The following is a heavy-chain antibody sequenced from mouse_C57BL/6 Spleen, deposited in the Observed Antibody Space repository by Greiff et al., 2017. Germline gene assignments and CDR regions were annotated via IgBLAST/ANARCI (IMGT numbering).Heavy chain of an antibody. Sequence: QVQLQQPGAELVRPGSSVKLSCKASGYTFTSYWMHWVKQRPIQGLEWIGNIDPSDSETHYNQKFKDKATLTVDKSSSTAYMQLSSLTSEDSAVYYCARWGDSDFTTVVATDYWGQGTTLTVSS. J-gene: IGHJ2*01. D-gene: IGHD1-1*01. CDR1: GYTFTSYW. V-gene: IGHV1-52*01. CDR2: IDPSDSET. CDR3: ARWGDSDFTTVVATDY.